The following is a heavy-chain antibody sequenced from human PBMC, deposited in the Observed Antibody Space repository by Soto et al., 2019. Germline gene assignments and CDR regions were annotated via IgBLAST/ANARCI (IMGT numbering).Heavy chain of an antibody. D-gene: IGHD6-6*01. J-gene: IGHJ4*02. Sequence: QVNLVQSGAEVKKPGASVKVSCKGSGYAFTTYGITWVRQGPGQGLEWMGWISAHNGNTNYAQKPQGRVTVTRDTSTSRAYMELRSLRSDATAVYYCARGRDGDYWGQGALVTVSS. CDR1: GYAFTTYG. CDR2: ISAHNGNT. CDR3: ARGRDGDY. V-gene: IGHV1-18*01.